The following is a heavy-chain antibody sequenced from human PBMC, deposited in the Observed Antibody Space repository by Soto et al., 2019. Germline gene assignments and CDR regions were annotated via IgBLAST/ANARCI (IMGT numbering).Heavy chain of an antibody. Sequence: GGSLRLSCAASGFTFSTYAMTWVRQAPGKALEWVSAISGSGYTYYADSVRGRFTISRDNSKDTWYLQLNNLRAEDTAVYYCETLSDYIWGSYRRPPYYFDYWGQGTLVTVSS. V-gene: IGHV3-23*01. D-gene: IGHD3-16*02. CDR3: ETLSDYIWGSYRRPPYYFDY. J-gene: IGHJ4*02. CDR2: ISGSGYT. CDR1: GFTFSTYA.